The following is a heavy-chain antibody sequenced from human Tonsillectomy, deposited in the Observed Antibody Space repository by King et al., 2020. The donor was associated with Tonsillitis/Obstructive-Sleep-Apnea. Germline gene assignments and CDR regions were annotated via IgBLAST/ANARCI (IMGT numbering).Heavy chain of an antibody. CDR3: TREPSKSYDILTGYYPWYFDY. D-gene: IGHD3-9*01. V-gene: IGHV3-49*05. CDR1: GFTFGDYA. Sequence: VQLVESGGGLVKPGRSLRLSCTASGFTFGDYAMSWFRQAPGKGLEWVGFIRSKAYGGTTEYAASVKGRFTISRDDSKSIAYLQMNSLKTEDTAVYYCTREPSKSYDILTGYYPWYFDYWGQGTLVTVSS. J-gene: IGHJ4*02. CDR2: IRSKAYGGTT.